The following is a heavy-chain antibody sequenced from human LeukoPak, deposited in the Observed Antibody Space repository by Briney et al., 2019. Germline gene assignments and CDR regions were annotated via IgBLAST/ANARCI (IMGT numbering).Heavy chain of an antibody. CDR1: GFTFSSYS. Sequence: GGSLRLSCAASGFTFSSYSMNWVRQAPGKGLEWVSYICSSSSTIYYADSVKGRFTISRDNAKNSLYLQMNSLRDEDTAVYYCARDQYSYGSSGFDYWGQGTLVTVSS. J-gene: IGHJ4*02. D-gene: IGHD5-18*01. CDR2: ICSSSSTI. V-gene: IGHV3-48*02. CDR3: ARDQYSYGSSGFDY.